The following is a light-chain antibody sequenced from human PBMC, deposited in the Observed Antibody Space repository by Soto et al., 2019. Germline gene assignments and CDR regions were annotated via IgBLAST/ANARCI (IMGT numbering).Light chain of an antibody. CDR3: QQYCSSQYT. Sequence: EIVLTQSPGTLSLSPGARATLSCRASQSVSSSYLAWYKQKPGQAPRLLIYGASSRATGIPDRFSGSGSGTDFTFTISRLEPEDVAVYYCQQYCSSQYTFGQGTKLVIK. CDR2: GAS. CDR1: QSVSSSY. V-gene: IGKV3-20*01. J-gene: IGKJ2*01.